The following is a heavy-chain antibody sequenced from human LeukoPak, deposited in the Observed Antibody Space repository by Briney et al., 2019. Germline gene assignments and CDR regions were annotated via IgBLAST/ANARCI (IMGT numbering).Heavy chain of an antibody. CDR3: ARRTYSSSYRKINWFDP. D-gene: IGHD6-6*01. CDR2: ISSSGSTI. J-gene: IGHJ5*02. V-gene: IGHV3-11*04. Sequence: GGSLRLSCAASGFTFSDYYMSWIRQAPGKGLEWVSYISSSGSTIYYADSVKGRFTISRDNAKNSLYLQMNSLRAEDTAVYYCARRTYSSSYRKINWFDPWGQGTLVTVSS. CDR1: GFTFSDYY.